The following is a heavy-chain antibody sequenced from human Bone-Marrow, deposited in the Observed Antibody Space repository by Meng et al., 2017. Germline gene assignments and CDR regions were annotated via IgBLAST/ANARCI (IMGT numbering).Heavy chain of an antibody. CDR3: ARWAPSSRTFDY. CDR2: IYYSGST. V-gene: IGHV4-31*01. D-gene: IGHD6-13*01. Sequence: RRDAAPGRDKPTQTLSLPSTVGGGSISSGGYYWSWIRQHPGKGLEWIGYIYYSGSTYYNPSLKSLVTISVDTSKNQFSLKLSSVTAADTAVYYCARWAPSSRTFDYWGQGTLVTVSS. J-gene: IGHJ4*02. CDR1: GGSISSGGYY.